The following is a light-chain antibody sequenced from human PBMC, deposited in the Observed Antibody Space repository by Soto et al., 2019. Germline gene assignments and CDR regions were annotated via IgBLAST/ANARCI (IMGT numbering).Light chain of an antibody. CDR1: NGHSTYA. Sequence: QPVLTQSPSASASLGASVKLTCTLSNGHSTYAIAWHQQPPEKGPRYLMRLNSDGSHFKGDGIPDRFSGSSSGAERYLTISSLQSEDEADYYCQAWGTGAHVVFGGGTKLTVL. J-gene: IGLJ2*01. CDR3: QAWGTGAHVV. V-gene: IGLV4-69*01. CDR2: LNSDGSH.